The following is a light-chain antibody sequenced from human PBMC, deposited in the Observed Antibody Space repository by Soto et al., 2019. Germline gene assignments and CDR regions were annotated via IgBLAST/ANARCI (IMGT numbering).Light chain of an antibody. V-gene: IGLV2-14*01. Sequence: QSALTQPASVSGSPGQSITISCTGTSSDVGGYKFVSWYQQHPGKAPKLMIYEVSNRPSGVSSRFSGSKSGNTASLTISGLQAEDEADYYCRSYTGSIYVFGTGTRSPS. CDR3: RSYTGSIYV. CDR1: SSDVGGYKF. J-gene: IGLJ1*01. CDR2: EVS.